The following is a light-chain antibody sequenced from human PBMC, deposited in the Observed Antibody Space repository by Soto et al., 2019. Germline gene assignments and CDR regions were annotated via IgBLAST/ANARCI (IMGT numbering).Light chain of an antibody. Sequence: QSVLTQPASVSGSPGQSITISCTGTSNDIKNYNLVSWYQQHPGKAPKLMIYEGSKRHSGVSNRFSGSKSGTTASLTISGLQAEDEADYYCYSYATYSTFVVFGGGTKLTVL. CDR2: EGS. J-gene: IGLJ2*01. CDR1: SNDIKNYNL. CDR3: YSYATYSTFVV. V-gene: IGLV2-23*03.